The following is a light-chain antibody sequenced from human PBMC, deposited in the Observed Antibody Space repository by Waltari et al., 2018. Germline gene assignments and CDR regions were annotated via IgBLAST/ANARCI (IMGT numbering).Light chain of an antibody. CDR2: VNSDGSH. V-gene: IGLV4-69*01. Sequence: QLVLTQSPSASASLGASVKLTCTLSSGHRSNIIAWLQQQPEKGPRYLMKVNSDGSHSKGDDIPDRFSGFSSGAARYISVASVQSEDEADYYCQTGGHGTWVFGGGTTLTVL. J-gene: IGLJ3*02. CDR1: SGHRSNI. CDR3: QTGGHGTWV.